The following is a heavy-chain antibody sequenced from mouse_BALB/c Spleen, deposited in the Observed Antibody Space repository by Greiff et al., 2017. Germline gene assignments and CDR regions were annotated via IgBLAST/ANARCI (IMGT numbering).Heavy chain of an antibody. D-gene: IGHD4-1*02. CDR3: NANWDGAY. CDR2: IDPDNGDT. Sequence: VQLQQSGAELVRSGASVKLSCTASGFNIKDYYMHWVKQRPEQGLEWIGWIDPDNGDTEYAPKFQGKATMTADTSSNTAYLQLSSLTSEDTAVYYCNANWDGAYWGQGTLVTVSA. J-gene: IGHJ3*01. CDR1: GFNIKDYY. V-gene: IGHV14-4*02.